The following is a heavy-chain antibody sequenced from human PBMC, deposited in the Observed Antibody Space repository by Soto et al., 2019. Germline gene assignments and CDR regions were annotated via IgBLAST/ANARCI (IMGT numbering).Heavy chain of an antibody. CDR2: IIPILGIA. CDR3: ARAYSSSLTYWYFEL. V-gene: IGHV1-69*02. CDR1: GGTFSSYT. Sequence: QVQLVQSGAEVKKPGSSVKVSCKASGGTFSSYTISWVRQAPGQGLEWMGRIIPILGIANYAQKFQGRVTITADKSTSTAYMEMSSLRSEDTAVYYCARAYSSSLTYWYFELWGRGTLVTVSS. D-gene: IGHD6-13*01. J-gene: IGHJ2*01.